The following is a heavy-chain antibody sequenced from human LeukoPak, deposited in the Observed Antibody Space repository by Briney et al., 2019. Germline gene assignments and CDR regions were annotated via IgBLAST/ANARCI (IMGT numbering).Heavy chain of an antibody. CDR1: GFTFSSYG. V-gene: IGHV3-33*01. Sequence: GGSLRLSCAASGFTFSSYGMHWVRQAPGKGLEWVAVIWYDGSNKYYADSVKGRFAISRDNSKNTLYLQMNSLRAEDTAVYYCARDRYTPYYFDYWGQGTLVTVSS. CDR3: ARDRYTPYYFDY. J-gene: IGHJ4*02. CDR2: IWYDGSNK. D-gene: IGHD3-16*02.